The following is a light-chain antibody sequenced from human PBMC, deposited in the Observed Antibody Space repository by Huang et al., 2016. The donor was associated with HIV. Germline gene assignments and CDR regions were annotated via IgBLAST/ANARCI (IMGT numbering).Light chain of an antibody. CDR2: GAS. CDR3: QQYNDWPPYT. V-gene: IGKV3-15*01. CDR1: QSVKTN. J-gene: IGKJ2*01. Sequence: ETVMTQSPATLSASPGERAALSCRASQSVKTNLAWYQQKPGQAPRLLSYGASTRATDIPARFSGSGSGTEFTLTISSLQAEDFAVYYCQQYNDWPPYTFGQGTKLEFK.